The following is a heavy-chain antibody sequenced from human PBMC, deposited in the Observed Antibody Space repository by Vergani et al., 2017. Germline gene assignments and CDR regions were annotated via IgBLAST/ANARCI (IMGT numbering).Heavy chain of an antibody. CDR3: ARDSRALSIVVVPAAHPMDV. Sequence: QVQLVQSGAEVKKPGSSVKVSCKASGGTFSSYAISWVRQAPGQGLVWMGGIIPIFGTANYAQKFQGRVTITADESTSTAYMELSSLRSEDTAVYYCARDSRALSIVVVPAAHPMDVWGQGTTVTVSS. CDR2: IIPIFGTA. CDR1: GGTFSSYA. J-gene: IGHJ6*02. D-gene: IGHD2-2*01. V-gene: IGHV1-69*12.